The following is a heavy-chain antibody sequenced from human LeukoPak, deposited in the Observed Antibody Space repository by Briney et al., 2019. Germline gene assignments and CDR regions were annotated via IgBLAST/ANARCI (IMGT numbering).Heavy chain of an antibody. CDR3: ARCRITIFGVVIMAPYYGMDV. V-gene: IGHV4-34*01. D-gene: IGHD3-3*01. CDR2: INHSGST. J-gene: IGHJ6*02. CDR1: GGSFSGYY. Sequence: SETLSLTCAVYGGSFSGYYWSWIRQPPGKGLEWIGEINHSGSTNYNPSLKSRVTISVDTSKNQFSLKLSSVTAADTAVYYCARCRITIFGVVIMAPYYGMDVWGQGTTVTVSS.